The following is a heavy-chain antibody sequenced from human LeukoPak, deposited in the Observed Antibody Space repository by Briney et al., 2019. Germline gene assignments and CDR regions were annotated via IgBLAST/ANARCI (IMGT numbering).Heavy chain of an antibody. D-gene: IGHD6-19*01. V-gene: IGHV3-74*01. CDR3: ARESASSGWYVTPTTFDY. Sequence: PGGSLRLSCAASGFTFSSYWMHWVRQAPGKGLVWVSRINSDGSSTSYADSVKGRFTISRDNAKNTLYLQMNSLRAEDTAVYYCARESASSGWYVTPTTFDYWGQGTLVTVSS. CDR2: INSDGSST. CDR1: GFTFSSYW. J-gene: IGHJ4*02.